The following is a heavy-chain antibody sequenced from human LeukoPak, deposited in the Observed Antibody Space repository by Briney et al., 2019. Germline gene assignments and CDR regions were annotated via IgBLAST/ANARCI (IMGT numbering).Heavy chain of an antibody. Sequence: GGSLRLSCAASGFTFSTYWMSWVRQAPGKGLEWVANIIQDGSEKYYVDSVKGRFTISRDNAKNSLYLQMNSLRAEDTAVYYCARDKSYGDSEDYWGQGTLVTVSS. CDR3: ARDKSYGDSEDY. J-gene: IGHJ4*02. CDR1: GFTFSTYW. D-gene: IGHD4-17*01. V-gene: IGHV3-7*05. CDR2: IIQDGSEK.